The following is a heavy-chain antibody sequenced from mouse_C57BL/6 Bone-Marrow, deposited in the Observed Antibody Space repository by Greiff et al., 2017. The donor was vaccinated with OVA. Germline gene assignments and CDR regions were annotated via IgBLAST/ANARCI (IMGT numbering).Heavy chain of an antibody. J-gene: IGHJ3*01. CDR1: GFNIKNTY. V-gene: IGHV14-3*01. Sequence: EVQLQQSVAELVRPGASVKLSCTASGFNIKNTYMHWVKQRPEQGLEWIGRIDPANGNTKYAPKFQGKATITADTSSNTAYLQLSSLTSEDTAIYYCASAYYYGSPWCAYWGQGTLVTVSA. D-gene: IGHD1-1*01. CDR3: ASAYYYGSPWCAY. CDR2: IDPANGNT.